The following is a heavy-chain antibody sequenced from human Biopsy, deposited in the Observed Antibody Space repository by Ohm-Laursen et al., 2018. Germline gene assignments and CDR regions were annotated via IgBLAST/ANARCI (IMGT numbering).Heavy chain of an antibody. CDR1: GFKFDDYG. J-gene: IGHJ3*01. CDR2: ISWNSGSI. CDR3: ARGYYDIGTGYHYDVFDF. V-gene: IGHV3-9*01. D-gene: IGHD3-9*01. Sequence: SLRLSCAASGFKFDDYGMNWVRQVPGKGLEWVSRISWNSGSIGYVDSVKGRFTISRDNAKNSLYLQMNSLKTEDTALYYCARGYYDIGTGYHYDVFDFWGRGTLVTVSS.